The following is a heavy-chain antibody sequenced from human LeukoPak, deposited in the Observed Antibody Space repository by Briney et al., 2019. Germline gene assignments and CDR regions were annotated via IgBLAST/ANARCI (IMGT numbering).Heavy chain of an antibody. CDR2: IYYSGST. J-gene: IGHJ4*02. Sequence: PSQTLSLTCTVSGGSISSGDYYWSWIRQPPGKGLEWIGYIYYSGSTYYNPSLKSRVTISVDTSKNQFSLKLSSVTAADTAVYYCARESSGYDFCSGYSLIDYWGQGTLVTVSS. CDR3: ARESSGYDFCSGYSLIDY. D-gene: IGHD3-3*01. V-gene: IGHV4-30-4*08. CDR1: GGSISSGDYY.